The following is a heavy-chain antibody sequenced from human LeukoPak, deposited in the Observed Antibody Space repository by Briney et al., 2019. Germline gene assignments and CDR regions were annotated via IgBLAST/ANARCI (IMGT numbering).Heavy chain of an antibody. CDR2: IYPGDSDT. Sequence: GESLKISFKGSGYSFTSYWIGGGRQIPGEGLEWVGIIYPGDSDTRYSPSFQGQVNISADKSISTAYLQWSSLKASDTAMYYCARIHSSSSCIDYWGQGTLVTVSS. CDR3: ARIHSSSSCIDY. J-gene: IGHJ4*02. D-gene: IGHD6-6*01. CDR1: GYSFTSYW. V-gene: IGHV5-51*01.